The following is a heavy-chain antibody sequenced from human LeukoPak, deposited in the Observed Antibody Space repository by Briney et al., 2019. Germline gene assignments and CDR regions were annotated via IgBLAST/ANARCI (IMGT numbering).Heavy chain of an antibody. Sequence: GGSLRLACAASGFTFSSYGMSWVRQAPGKGLQWVSVIIGSGSSTYYADSVKGRFTISRDNSRNTLYLQMNSLRAEDTAVYYCARWYYYETSGLYYGSFDNWGQGTLVTVSS. CDR1: GFTFSSYG. CDR3: ARWYYYETSGLYYGSFDN. V-gene: IGHV3-23*01. CDR2: IIGSGSST. J-gene: IGHJ5*02. D-gene: IGHD3-22*01.